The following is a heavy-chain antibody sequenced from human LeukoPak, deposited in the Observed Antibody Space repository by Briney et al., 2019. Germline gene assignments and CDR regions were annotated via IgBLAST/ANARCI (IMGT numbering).Heavy chain of an antibody. J-gene: IGHJ4*02. D-gene: IGHD5-12*01. V-gene: IGHV3-53*01. CDR3: ASAVDSDYFDY. CDR2: IYSGGST. Sequence: GGSLRLSCVASGFTFNNYAMSWVRQAPGKGLEWVSVIYSGGSTYYADSVKGRFTISRDNSKNTLYLQMNSLRAEDTAVYYCASAVDSDYFDYWGQGTLVTVSS. CDR1: GFTFNNYA.